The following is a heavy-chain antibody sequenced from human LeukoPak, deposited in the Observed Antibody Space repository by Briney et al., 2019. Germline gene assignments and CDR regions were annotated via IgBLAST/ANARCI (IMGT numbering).Heavy chain of an antibody. Sequence: SETLSLTCTVSGGSISSYYWGWIRQPPGKGLEWIGYIYYSGSTNYNPSLKSRVTISVDTSKNQLSLKLSSVTAADTAVYYCSRHTYYYYGMDVWGQGTTVTVSS. CDR1: GGSISSYY. CDR2: IYYSGST. V-gene: IGHV4-59*01. J-gene: IGHJ6*02. CDR3: SRHTYYYYGMDV.